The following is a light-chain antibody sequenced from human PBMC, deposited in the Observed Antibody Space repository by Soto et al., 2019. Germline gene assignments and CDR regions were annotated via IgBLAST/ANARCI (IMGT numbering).Light chain of an antibody. J-gene: IGKJ1*01. V-gene: IGKV3-20*01. CDR3: QQYGCSPWT. CDR1: QTIRSNY. CDR2: RAS. Sequence: ETVLTQSPGTLSLSPGERATPSCRASQTIRSNYFAWYRQTPGQAPRLLIYRASNRATGIADRFCSSGSGTDFPLIINRLEPEYFALYYCQQYGCSPWTFGQGTKVEIK.